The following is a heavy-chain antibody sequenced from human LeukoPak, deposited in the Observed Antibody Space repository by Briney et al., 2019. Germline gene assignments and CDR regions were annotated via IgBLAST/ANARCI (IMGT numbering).Heavy chain of an antibody. Sequence: ASVKVSCKTSGYTFTNYALHWVRQAPGQRPEWMGWITAGNGNTKYLQNFQGRVTITRDTSASTAYMELSSLRSEDTAVYYCASLLGVRGVIRYYFDYWGQGTLVTVSS. CDR1: GYTFTNYA. CDR2: ITAGNGNT. D-gene: IGHD3-10*01. J-gene: IGHJ4*02. V-gene: IGHV1-3*01. CDR3: ASLLGVRGVIRYYFDY.